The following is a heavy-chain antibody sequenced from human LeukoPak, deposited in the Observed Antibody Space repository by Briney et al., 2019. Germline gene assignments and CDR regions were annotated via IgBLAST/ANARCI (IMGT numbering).Heavy chain of an antibody. Sequence: SSETLSLTCTVSGVSISSSSYYWGWLRQPPGMGLEWIGSIYYSGSTYYNPSLKSRVTISIDTSKNQFSLKRSSVTAAHTAVYSCAISPTFTRVAVYWGQGTLVTVSS. CDR1: GVSISSSSYY. D-gene: IGHD6-19*01. CDR2: IYYSGST. CDR3: AISPTFTRVAVY. J-gene: IGHJ4*02. V-gene: IGHV4-39*01.